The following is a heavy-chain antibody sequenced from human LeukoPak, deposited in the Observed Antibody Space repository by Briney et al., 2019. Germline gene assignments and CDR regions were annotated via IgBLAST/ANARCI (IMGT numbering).Heavy chain of an antibody. J-gene: IGHJ4*02. CDR2: ISTSRSYI. CDR3: ARDSSSGYYTH. V-gene: IGHV3-21*01. D-gene: IGHD3-22*01. Sequence: PGGSLRLSCAASGFTFSNYNMYWVRLAPGKGLEWVSSISTSRSYIHYADSVKGRFTISRENAKNSLYLQMNSLRAEDTAVYYCARDSSSGYYTHWGQGILVTVSS. CDR1: GFTFSNYN.